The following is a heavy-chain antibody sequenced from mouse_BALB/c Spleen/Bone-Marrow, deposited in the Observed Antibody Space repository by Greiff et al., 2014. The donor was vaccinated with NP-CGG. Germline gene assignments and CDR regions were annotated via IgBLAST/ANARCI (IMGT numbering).Heavy chain of an antibody. CDR3: ARALGDGYYYAMDY. CDR2: IDPSDSET. V-gene: IGHV1-69*02. J-gene: IGHJ4*01. Sequence: QVQLKESGAELVKPGAPVKLSCKASGYTFTGYWMNWVKQRPGRGLEWIGRIDPSDSETHYNQKFKDKATLTVDKSSSTAYIQLSSLTSEDSAVYYCARALGDGYYYAMDYWGQGTPVTVSS. CDR1: GYTFTGYW. D-gene: IGHD2-3*01.